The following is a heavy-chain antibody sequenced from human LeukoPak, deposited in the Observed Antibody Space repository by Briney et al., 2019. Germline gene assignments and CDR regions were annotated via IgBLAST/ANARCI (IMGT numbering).Heavy chain of an antibody. Sequence: SETLSLTCTVSGGSVSSGSYYWSWIRQPPGKGLEWIGYIYYSGSTNYNPSLKSRVTISVDTSKNQFSLKLSSVTAADTAVYYCARHSGNYDYVWGSYRSTFYFDFWGQGTLVTVSS. J-gene: IGHJ4*02. V-gene: IGHV4-61*01. CDR2: IYYSGST. D-gene: IGHD3-16*02. CDR3: ARHSGNYDYVWGSYRSTFYFDF. CDR1: GGSVSSGSYY.